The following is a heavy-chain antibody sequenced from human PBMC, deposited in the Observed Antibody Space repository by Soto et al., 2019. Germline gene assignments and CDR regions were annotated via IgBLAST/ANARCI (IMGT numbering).Heavy chain of an antibody. CDR1: GYSFTSYW. V-gene: IGHV5-51*01. Sequence: PGESLKISCKGSGYSFTSYWIGWVRQMPGKGLEWMGIIYPGDSDTRYSPSFQGQVTISADKSISTAYLQWSSLKASDTAMYYCARRAAVADDYYYGMDVWGQGPTVTVPS. CDR3: ARRAAVADDYYYGMDV. J-gene: IGHJ6*02. CDR2: IYPGDSDT. D-gene: IGHD6-19*01.